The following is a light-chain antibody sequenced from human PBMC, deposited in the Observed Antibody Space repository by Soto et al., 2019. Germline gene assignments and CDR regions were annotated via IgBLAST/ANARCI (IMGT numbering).Light chain of an antibody. CDR3: LQDINYPWT. J-gene: IGKJ1*01. V-gene: IGKV3D-7*01. CDR2: GAS. Sequence: VMTKAPATLSVSPGERATLSCSASQTVTSNFLAWYQEKPGQAPRLLIYGASSRATGIPDRFSGSGSGTEFTLAISSLQPEDSATYYCLQDINYPWTFGQGTKVDIK. CDR1: QTVTSNF.